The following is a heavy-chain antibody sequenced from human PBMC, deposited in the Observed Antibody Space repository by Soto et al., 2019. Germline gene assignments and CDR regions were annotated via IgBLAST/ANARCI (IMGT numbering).Heavy chain of an antibody. Sequence: GGSLRLSCAASGFTFANYAMTWVRQAPGKGLEWVSVLSGNGASTYYADSVKGRFTISRDNSKNTLYLQMNSLRADDTAVYYCAKGRYGDYDYWGQGTLVTVSS. CDR3: AKGRYGDYDY. CDR1: GFTFANYA. V-gene: IGHV3-23*01. D-gene: IGHD4-17*01. CDR2: LSGNGAST. J-gene: IGHJ4*02.